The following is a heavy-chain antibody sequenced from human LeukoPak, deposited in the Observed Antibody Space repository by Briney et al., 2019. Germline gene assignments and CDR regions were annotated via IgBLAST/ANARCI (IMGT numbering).Heavy chain of an antibody. J-gene: IGHJ4*02. CDR1: GFTFSNAW. V-gene: IGHV3-15*01. D-gene: IGHD1-1*01. Sequence: GGSLRLSCAASGFTFSNAWMSWVRQAPGKGLEWVGRIKSKTDGGTTDYAAPVKGRFTISRDDSKNTLYLQMNSLKTEDTAVYYCTTAVQLERRGGFDYWGQGTLVTVSS. CDR2: IKSKTDGGTT. CDR3: TTAVQLERRGGFDY.